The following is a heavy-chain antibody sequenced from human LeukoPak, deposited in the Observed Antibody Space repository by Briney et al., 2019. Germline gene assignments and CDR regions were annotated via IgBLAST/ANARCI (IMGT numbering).Heavy chain of an antibody. CDR1: GYTFTGYY. CDR3: ARDGTPIYSGYGFDP. CDR2: TNPNSGGT. D-gene: IGHD5-12*01. V-gene: IGHV1-2*02. J-gene: IGHJ5*02. Sequence: ASVKVSCKASGYTFTGYYMHWVRQAPGQGLEWMGWTNPNSGGTNYAQKFQGRVTMTRDMSTSTVYMELSSLRSEDTAVYYCARDGTPIYSGYGFDPWGQGTLVTVSS.